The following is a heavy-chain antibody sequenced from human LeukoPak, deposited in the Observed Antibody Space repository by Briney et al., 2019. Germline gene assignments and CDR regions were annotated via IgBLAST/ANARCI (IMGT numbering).Heavy chain of an antibody. V-gene: IGHV3-21*04. D-gene: IGHD6-6*01. J-gene: IGHJ4*02. Sequence: GGSLRLSCATSGFTFSSYNMNWVRQAPGKGLEWLSAISSSSIYIYYADSVKGRFTISRDNSKNTLYLQMNSLRAEDTAVYYCAKIRESIWQACFDYWGQGTLVTISS. CDR3: AKIRESIWQACFDY. CDR1: GFTFSSYN. CDR2: ISSSSIYI.